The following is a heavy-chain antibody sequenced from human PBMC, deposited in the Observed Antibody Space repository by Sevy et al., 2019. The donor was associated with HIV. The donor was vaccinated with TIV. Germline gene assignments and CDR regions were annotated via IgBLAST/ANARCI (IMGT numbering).Heavy chain of an antibody. D-gene: IGHD3-9*01. J-gene: IGHJ4*02. V-gene: IGHV4-39*01. CDR1: GDSINSNDYY. Sequence: SETLSLTCGVSGDSINSNDYYWGWIRQPPGKGLEWIGTIYYSGSTYYNPSLKSRVTISVDTSKNQFSLKLTSVTAADTALYYCARHLPMAYYEILSPDSRPFDNWGQGTLVTVSS. CDR3: ARHLPMAYYEILSPDSRPFDN. CDR2: IYYSGST.